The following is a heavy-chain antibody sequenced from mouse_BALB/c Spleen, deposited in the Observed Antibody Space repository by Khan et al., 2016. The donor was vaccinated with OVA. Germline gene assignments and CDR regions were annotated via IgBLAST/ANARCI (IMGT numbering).Heavy chain of an antibody. CDR2: VSTGGSYT. CDR3: TRLAYYYDSEGFAY. V-gene: IGHV5-6*01. D-gene: IGHD1-1*01. CDR1: GFTFSTYG. Sequence: VQLKESGGDLVKPGGSLKLSCAASGFTFSTYGMSWVRQTADRRLEWVATVSTGGSYTYSPDSVKGRFTISRDNAKNTLYLQMNSLKSEDTAMFYCTRLAYYYDSEGFAYWGQGTLVTVSA. J-gene: IGHJ3*01.